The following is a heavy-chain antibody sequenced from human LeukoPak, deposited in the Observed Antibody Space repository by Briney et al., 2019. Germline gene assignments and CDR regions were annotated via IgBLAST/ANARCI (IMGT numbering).Heavy chain of an antibody. CDR2: IYAGGNT. D-gene: IGHD3-22*01. J-gene: IGHJ1*01. CDR1: GGSISSYY. V-gene: IGHV4-4*07. Sequence: SETLSLTCTVSGGSISSYYWSWIRQPAGKGLEWIGRIYAGGNTDHNPSLKSRVTMSVDSSKNQFSLKLSSMTAADTAVYYCAAGDTSGSHRRSFQHWGQGTLVTVSS. CDR3: AAGDTSGSHRRSFQH.